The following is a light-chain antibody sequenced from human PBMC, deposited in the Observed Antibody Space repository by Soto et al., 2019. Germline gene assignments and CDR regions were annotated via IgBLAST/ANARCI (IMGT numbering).Light chain of an antibody. Sequence: DIVMTQSPLSLPVTPGEPASISCRSSESLLHSNGYNYLDWYLQKPGQSPQLLIFLGSNRASGVTGRFSGSGSGTDFTLKISRVEAEDVGVYYCMQALQTPWTFGQGTKVDIK. CDR2: LGS. CDR1: ESLLHSNGYNY. J-gene: IGKJ1*01. CDR3: MQALQTPWT. V-gene: IGKV2-28*01.